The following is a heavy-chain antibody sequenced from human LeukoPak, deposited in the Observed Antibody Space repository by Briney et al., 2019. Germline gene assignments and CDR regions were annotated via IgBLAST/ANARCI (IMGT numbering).Heavy chain of an antibody. V-gene: IGHV4-34*01. D-gene: IGHD4-17*01. CDR3: ARTTVTTTRRFDY. J-gene: IGHJ4*02. CDR1: GGSFSGYY. CDR2: INHSGST. Sequence: SETLSLTCAVYGGSFSGYYWSWIRQPPGKGLEWIGEINHSGSTNYNPSLKSRVTISVDTSKNQFSLKLSSVTAADTAVYYCARTTVTTTRRFDYWGQGTLVTVSS.